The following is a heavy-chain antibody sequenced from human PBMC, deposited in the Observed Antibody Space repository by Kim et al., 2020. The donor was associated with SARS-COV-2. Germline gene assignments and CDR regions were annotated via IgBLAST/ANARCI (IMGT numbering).Heavy chain of an antibody. D-gene: IGHD3-3*02. CDR2: ISSSGSTI. CDR3: AREPAHFWSAEGDYFDY. J-gene: IGHJ4*02. CDR1: GFTFSDYY. Sequence: WGSLRLSCAASGFTFSDYYMSWIRQAPGKGLEWVSYISSSGSTIYYADSVKGRFTISRDNAKNSLYLQMNSLRAEDTAVYYCAREPAHFWSAEGDYFDYWGQGTLVTVSS. V-gene: IGHV3-11*01.